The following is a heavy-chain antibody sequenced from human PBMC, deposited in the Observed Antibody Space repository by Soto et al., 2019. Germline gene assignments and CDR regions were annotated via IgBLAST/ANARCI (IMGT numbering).Heavy chain of an antibody. J-gene: IGHJ6*02. Sequence: GWSLRLSCLASGFTFSDYAMTLVRHVPGRGLEWVSSLNGAGGSTYYADSVRGRFTISRENSQNTLFLQMNRLTVDDTAIYYCAAPRDEYGSGISWFNYGMEVWGQGTKVTVS. CDR1: GFTFSDYA. D-gene: IGHD3-10*01. V-gene: IGHV3-23*01. CDR2: LNGAGGST. CDR3: AAPRDEYGSGISWFNYGMEV.